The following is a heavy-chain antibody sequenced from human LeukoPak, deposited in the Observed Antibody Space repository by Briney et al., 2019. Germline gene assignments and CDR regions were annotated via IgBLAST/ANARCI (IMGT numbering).Heavy chain of an antibody. CDR2: INSDGSST. V-gene: IGHV3-74*01. CDR1: GFTFSSYW. J-gene: IGHJ5*02. Sequence: GGSLRLSCAASGFTFSSYWMHWVRQAPGKGLVWVSRINSDGSSTSYADSVKGRFTISRDNAKNTLYLQMNSLRAEDTAVYYCARVRAYCSGGRCYSKWFDPWGQGTLVTVSS. CDR3: ARVRAYCSGGRCYSKWFDP. D-gene: IGHD2-15*01.